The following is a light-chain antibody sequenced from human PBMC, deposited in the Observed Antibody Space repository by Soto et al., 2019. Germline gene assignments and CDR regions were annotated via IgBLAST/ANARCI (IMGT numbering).Light chain of an antibody. CDR2: LGS. J-gene: IGKJ4*01. CDR3: MQGLHTPPA. CDR1: QSLLHSNGYNY. V-gene: IGKV2-28*01. Sequence: DIVMTQSPLSLPVTPGEPASISCRSSQSLLHSNGYNYLDWYLQKPGQSPQLLIYLGSNRASGVPDRFSGSGSGTDFTLKISRVEAEDVGFYYCMQGLHTPPAFGGGTKVQIK.